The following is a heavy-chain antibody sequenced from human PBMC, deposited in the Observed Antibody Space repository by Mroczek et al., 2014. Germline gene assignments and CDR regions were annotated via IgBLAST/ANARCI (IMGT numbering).Heavy chain of an antibody. V-gene: IGHV4-31*03. CDR3: ARDRPAITGTTRGRENWFDP. Sequence: QVQLQESGPGLVKPSQTLSLTCTVSGGSISSGGYYWSWIRQHPGKGLEWIGYIYYSGSTYYNPSLKSRVTISVDTSKNQFSLKLSSVTAADTAVYYCARDRPAITGTTRGRENWFDPWGQGTLVTVSS. CDR2: IYYSGST. D-gene: IGHD1-7*01. CDR1: GGSISSGGYY. J-gene: IGHJ5*02.